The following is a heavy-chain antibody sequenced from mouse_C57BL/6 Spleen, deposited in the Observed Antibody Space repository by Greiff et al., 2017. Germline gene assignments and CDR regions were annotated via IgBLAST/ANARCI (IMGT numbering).Heavy chain of an antibody. V-gene: IGHV1-52*01. CDR3: ARGDYGERWYFDV. J-gene: IGHJ1*03. D-gene: IGHD2-4*01. CDR2: IDPSDSET. CDR1: GYTFTSYW. Sequence: VQLQQPGAELVRPGSSVKLSCKASGYTFTSYWMHWVKQRPIQGLEWIGNIDPSDSETHYNQKFKDKATLTVDKSSSTAYMQLSRLTSEDSAVYYCARGDYGERWYFDVWGTGTTVTVSS.